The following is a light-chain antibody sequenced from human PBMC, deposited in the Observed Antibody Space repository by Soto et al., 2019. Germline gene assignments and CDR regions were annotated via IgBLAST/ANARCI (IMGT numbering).Light chain of an antibody. CDR3: QTYNAYPWT. Sequence: DIQMTQSPSTLSASVGDRVTINCRASQSISSWLAWCQQKPGKAPKLLIYKASTLERGVPSKFRGSGSGTEISLPISSLQPEDVATYYCQTYNAYPWTCGQGT. CDR2: KAS. J-gene: IGKJ1*01. CDR1: QSISSW. V-gene: IGKV1-5*03.